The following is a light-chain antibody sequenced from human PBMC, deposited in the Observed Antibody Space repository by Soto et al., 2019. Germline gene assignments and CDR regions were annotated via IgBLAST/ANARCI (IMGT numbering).Light chain of an antibody. Sequence: QSVLSQPASASGTPGQRVTISCSGSSCNIGSNTVSWYQQLPGTAPKLVIYSNDQRPSGVPDRFSGSKSGTSVSLAISGLQSEDEADYYCAAWDDSLNGQVFGTGTKVTVL. V-gene: IGLV1-44*01. J-gene: IGLJ1*01. CDR2: SND. CDR1: SCNIGSNT. CDR3: AAWDDSLNGQV.